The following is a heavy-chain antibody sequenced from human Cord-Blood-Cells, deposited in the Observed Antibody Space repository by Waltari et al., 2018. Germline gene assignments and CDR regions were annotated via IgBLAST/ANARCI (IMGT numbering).Heavy chain of an antibody. D-gene: IGHD3-10*01. V-gene: IGHV4-38-2*02. CDR1: GYSISSGYY. CDR2: IYHCGST. J-gene: IGHJ4*02. Sequence: QVQLQESGPGLVKPSETLSLTCTVSGYSISSGYYWGWIRQPPGKGLEWIGSIYHCGSTYYNPSLKSRVTISGDTSKNQFSLKLSSVTAADTAVYYCASGSMVRGVIIDYWGQGTLVTVSS. CDR3: ASGSMVRGVIIDY.